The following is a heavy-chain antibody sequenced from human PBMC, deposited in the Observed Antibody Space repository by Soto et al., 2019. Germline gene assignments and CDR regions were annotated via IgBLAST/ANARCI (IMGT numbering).Heavy chain of an antibody. Sequence: ASVKISCKASGGTFSSYAISWVRQAPGQGLEWMGGIIPIFGAANYAQKFQGRVTITADESTSTAYMELSSLRSEDTAVYYCASCDSSGQYLVGFDYWGQGTLVTVSS. CDR2: IIPIFGAA. J-gene: IGHJ4*02. CDR1: GGTFSSYA. D-gene: IGHD3-22*01. V-gene: IGHV1-69*13. CDR3: ASCDSSGQYLVGFDY.